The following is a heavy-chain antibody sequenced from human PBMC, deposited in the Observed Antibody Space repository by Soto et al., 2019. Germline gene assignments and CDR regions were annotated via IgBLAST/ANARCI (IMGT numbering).Heavy chain of an antibody. Sequence: SETLSLTXAVSGGSISSGGYSWSWIRQSPGKGLEWIGEAHHSGRTNYNPSLKSRVTISVDRSQNHFSLQLTSVTAADTAVYYCARSEATALDFWGHGTLVTVSS. CDR1: GGSISSGGYS. CDR2: AHHSGRT. J-gene: IGHJ4*01. CDR3: ARSEATALDF. V-gene: IGHV4-30-2*06.